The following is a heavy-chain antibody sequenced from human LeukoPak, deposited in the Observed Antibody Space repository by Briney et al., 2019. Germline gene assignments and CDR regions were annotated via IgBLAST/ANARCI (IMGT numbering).Heavy chain of an antibody. V-gene: IGHV3-74*01. J-gene: IGHJ5*02. Sequence: GGSLRLSCAASGFTFSSYWMHWVRQAPGKGLVWVSHINSDGSSTSYADSVKGRFTISRDNAKNTLYLQMNSLRAEDTAVYYCARCELMWSEFDPWGQGTLVTVSP. CDR2: INSDGSST. D-gene: IGHD3-3*01. CDR3: ARCELMWSEFDP. CDR1: GFTFSSYW.